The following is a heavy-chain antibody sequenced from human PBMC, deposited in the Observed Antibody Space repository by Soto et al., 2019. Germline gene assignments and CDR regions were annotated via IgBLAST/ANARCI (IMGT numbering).Heavy chain of an antibody. CDR2: IIPIFGTA. D-gene: IGHD3-3*01. Sequence: SVKVSCKASGGTFSSYAISWVRQAPGQGLEWMGGIIPIFGTANYAQKFQGRVTITADESTSTAYMELSSLRSEDTAVYYCARAAPLTIFGVVIVSGHFDYWGQGTLVTVSS. V-gene: IGHV1-69*13. CDR1: GGTFSSYA. CDR3: ARAAPLTIFGVVIVSGHFDY. J-gene: IGHJ4*02.